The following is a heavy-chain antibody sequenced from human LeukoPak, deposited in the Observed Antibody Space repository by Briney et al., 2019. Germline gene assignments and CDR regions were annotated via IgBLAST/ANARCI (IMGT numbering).Heavy chain of an antibody. CDR3: ARVSRYGTHIDY. Sequence: APVKVSCKASGYTFTSYAMHWVRQAPGQRLEWMGWINAGNGNTKYSQKFQGRVTITRDTSASTAYMELSSLRSEDTAVYYCARVSRYGTHIDYWGQGTLVTVSS. V-gene: IGHV1-3*01. J-gene: IGHJ4*02. D-gene: IGHD2-2*01. CDR1: GYTFTSYA. CDR2: INAGNGNT.